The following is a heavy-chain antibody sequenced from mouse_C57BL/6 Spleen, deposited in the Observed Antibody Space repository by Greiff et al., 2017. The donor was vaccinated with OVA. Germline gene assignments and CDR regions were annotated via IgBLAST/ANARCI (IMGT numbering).Heavy chain of an antibody. Sequence: VQLQQPGAELVKPGASVKLSCKASGYTFTSYWMQWVKQRPGQGLEWIGEIDPSDSYTNYNQKFKGKATLTVDPSSSTAYMQLSSLTSEDSAVYYCARGRRPVAPYWGQGTTLTVSS. J-gene: IGHJ2*01. CDR3: ARGRRPVAPY. CDR2: IDPSDSYT. CDR1: GYTFTSYW. V-gene: IGHV1-50*01. D-gene: IGHD1-1*01.